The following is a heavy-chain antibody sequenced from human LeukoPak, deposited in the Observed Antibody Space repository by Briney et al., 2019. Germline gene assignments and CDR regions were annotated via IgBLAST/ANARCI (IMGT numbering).Heavy chain of an antibody. V-gene: IGHV1-18*01. CDR2: ISAYNGNT. Sequence: ASVKVSCKASGYTFTSYGISWVRQAPGQGLEWMGWISAYNGNTNYAQKLQGRVTMTTDTSTSTAYMELRSLRSDDTAVYYCARDLGRNYPGYSYYYYMDVWGKGTTVTVSS. J-gene: IGHJ6*03. CDR1: GYTFTSYG. CDR3: ARDLGRNYPGYSYYYYMDV. D-gene: IGHD4-11*01.